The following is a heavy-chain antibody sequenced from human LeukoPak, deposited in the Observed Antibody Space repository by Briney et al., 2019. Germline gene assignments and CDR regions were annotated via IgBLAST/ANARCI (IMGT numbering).Heavy chain of an antibody. CDR1: GYTFSGYY. CDR3: ARGSFVGPYYFAY. J-gene: IGHJ4*02. D-gene: IGHD3-3*01. Sequence: ASVKVSCKASGYTFSGYYMHWVRQAPGQGLEWMGWINPNSGDTKYTQKFQGRVTMTRDTSISTAYMELSRLRSDDTAVYYCARGSFVGPYYFAYWGQGTLVTVFS. CDR2: INPNSGDT. V-gene: IGHV1-2*02.